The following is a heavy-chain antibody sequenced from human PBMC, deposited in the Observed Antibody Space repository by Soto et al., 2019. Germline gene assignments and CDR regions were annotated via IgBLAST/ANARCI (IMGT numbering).Heavy chain of an antibody. J-gene: IGHJ4*02. CDR1: GGSISSGGYY. D-gene: IGHD3-9*01. CDR3: ARFKDYDISIDS. Sequence: SETLSLTCTVSGGSISSGGYYWSWIRQNPGKGLEWIGYIYYTGTTDYNPSLKSRVTISVDTPKNQYSLKLYSMTAADTAVYYCARFKDYDISIDSWGQGTLVTVSS. V-gene: IGHV4-31*03. CDR2: IYYTGTT.